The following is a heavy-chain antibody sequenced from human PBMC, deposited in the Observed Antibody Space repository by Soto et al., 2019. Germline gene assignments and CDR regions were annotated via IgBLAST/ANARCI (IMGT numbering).Heavy chain of an antibody. CDR1: GYTFTSYD. V-gene: IGHV1-8*01. J-gene: IGHJ6*02. CDR2: MNPNSGNT. Sequence: QVQLVQSGAEVKKPGASVKVSCKASGYTFTSYDINWVRQATGQGLEGMGWMNPNSGNTGYAQKFQGRVTMTRNTSISTAYMELSSLRSEDTAVSYFASWPDGYYYDGMDVWGQGTTVTVSS. CDR3: ASWPDGYYYDGMDV.